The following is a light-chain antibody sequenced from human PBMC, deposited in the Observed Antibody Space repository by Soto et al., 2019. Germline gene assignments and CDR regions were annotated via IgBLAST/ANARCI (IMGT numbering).Light chain of an antibody. CDR2: EGS. CDR3: CSYAAA. V-gene: IGLV2-23*01. Sequence: QSALTQPASVSGSPGQSITISCTGTSSDVGSYNLVSWYQQHPGKAPKLMIYEGSKRPSGVSNRFSGSKSGNTASLTISGLQAEDEADYYCCSYAAAFGGGTKVTVL. J-gene: IGLJ2*01. CDR1: SSDVGSYNL.